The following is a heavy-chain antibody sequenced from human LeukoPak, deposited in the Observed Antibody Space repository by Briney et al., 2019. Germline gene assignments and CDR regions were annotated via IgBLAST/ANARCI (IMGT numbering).Heavy chain of an antibody. J-gene: IGHJ6*02. D-gene: IGHD1-1*01. Sequence: GGSLRLSCAASGFTFSSYAMSWVRQAPGKGLEWVSAISGSGGSTYYADSVKGRFTISRDNSKNTLYLQMNSLRAEDTAVYYCAKLLEPITFYYYYYGMGVWGQGTTVTVSS. CDR1: GFTFSSYA. CDR3: AKLLEPITFYYYYYGMGV. V-gene: IGHV3-23*01. CDR2: ISGSGGST.